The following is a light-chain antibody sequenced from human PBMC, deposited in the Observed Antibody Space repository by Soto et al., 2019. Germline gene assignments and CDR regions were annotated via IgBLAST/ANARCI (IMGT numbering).Light chain of an antibody. J-gene: IGLJ3*02. CDR1: SSNVGSNY. CDR3: AAWDDSLSGVV. V-gene: IGLV1-47*01. CDR2: WDG. Sequence: QSVLTQPPSASGIPGQRVTISCSGSSSNVGSNYVYWYQQVPGTAPILLMHWDGQRPSGVPDRFSGSKSGTSASLAISGLRSEDEADYYCAAWDDSLSGVVFGGGTKLTVL.